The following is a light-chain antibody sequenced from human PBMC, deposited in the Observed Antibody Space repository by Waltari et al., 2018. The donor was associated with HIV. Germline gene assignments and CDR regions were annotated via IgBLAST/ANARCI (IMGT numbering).Light chain of an antibody. CDR1: SSDVGGYTS. CDR2: DVS. V-gene: IGLV2-14*03. Sequence: QSALTQPASVSGSPGQSITISCTGTSSDVGGYTSVSWYQQHPGKAPKPMIYDVSNRPSGVSNRFSGSKSGNTASLTISGLQAEDEADYFCTSYTSSSTLVVFGGGTKLAVL. CDR3: TSYTSSSTLVV. J-gene: IGLJ2*01.